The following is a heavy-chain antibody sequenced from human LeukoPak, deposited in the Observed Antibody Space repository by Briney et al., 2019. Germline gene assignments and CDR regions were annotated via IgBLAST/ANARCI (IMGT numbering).Heavy chain of an antibody. V-gene: IGHV3-23*01. CDR2: ISGSGGST. CDR1: GFTFSSYG. J-gene: IGHJ5*02. D-gene: IGHD6-19*01. Sequence: GGSLRLPCAASGFTFSSYGMSWVRQAPGKGLEWVSAISGSGGSTYYADSVKGRFTISRDNSKNTLYLQMNSLRAEDTAVYYCAKAGSSGSNWFDPWGQGTLVTVSS. CDR3: AKAGSSGSNWFDP.